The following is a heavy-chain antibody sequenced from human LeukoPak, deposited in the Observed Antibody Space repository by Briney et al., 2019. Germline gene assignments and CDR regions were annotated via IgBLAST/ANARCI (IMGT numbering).Heavy chain of an antibody. D-gene: IGHD6-19*01. Sequence: PGRSLRLSCAASGFTFSSYGMHWVRQAPGKGLEWVAVISYDGSNKYYADSVKGRFTISRDNSKNTLYLQMNSLRAEDTAVYYCANLYAGIAVAGTADYWGQGTLVTVSS. J-gene: IGHJ4*02. CDR1: GFTFSSYG. V-gene: IGHV3-30*18. CDR3: ANLYAGIAVAGTADY. CDR2: ISYDGSNK.